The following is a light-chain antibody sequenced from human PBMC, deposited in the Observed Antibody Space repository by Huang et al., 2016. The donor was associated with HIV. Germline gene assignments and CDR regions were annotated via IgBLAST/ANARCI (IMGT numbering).Light chain of an antibody. CDR3: HQSSSLPYT. Sequence: EIVLTQSPDFQSVTPTEKITITCRASQNIGNSLHWYQQKPDQSPQLLIKYASQTISGVPSRFSGSGSGTDFTLTINTPEAGDAATYYCHQSSSLPYTFGQGTKLEIK. V-gene: IGKV6-21*02. CDR2: YAS. J-gene: IGKJ2*01. CDR1: QNIGNS.